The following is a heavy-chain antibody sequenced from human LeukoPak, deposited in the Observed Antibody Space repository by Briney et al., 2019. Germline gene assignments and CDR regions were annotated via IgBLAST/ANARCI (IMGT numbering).Heavy chain of an antibody. D-gene: IGHD6-19*01. CDR1: GFTFGTTG. J-gene: IGHJ4*02. CDR3: AKEGKLQVAGVFEY. V-gene: IGHV3-30*02. Sequence: PGGSLRLSCLASGFTFGTTGMHWVRQAPGKGLEWVAFIRNDGSQTYYIDSVRGRFTISRDHSKNTLSLQMNSLRGEDTAVYYCAKEGKLQVAGVFEYWGQGTLVTVSS. CDR2: IRNDGSQT.